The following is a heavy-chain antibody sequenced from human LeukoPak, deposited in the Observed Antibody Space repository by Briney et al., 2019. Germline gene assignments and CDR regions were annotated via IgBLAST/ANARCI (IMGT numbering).Heavy chain of an antibody. CDR1: GGSFSGYY. Sequence: PSETLSLTCAVYGGSFSGYYWSWIRQPPGKGLEWIGEINHSGSTNYNPSLKSRVTISVDTSKNQFSLKLSSVTAADTAVYYCARGGFPNDYVWGSYRPQSFDYWGQGTLVTVSS. V-gene: IGHV4-34*01. J-gene: IGHJ4*02. D-gene: IGHD3-16*02. CDR2: INHSGST. CDR3: ARGGFPNDYVWGSYRPQSFDY.